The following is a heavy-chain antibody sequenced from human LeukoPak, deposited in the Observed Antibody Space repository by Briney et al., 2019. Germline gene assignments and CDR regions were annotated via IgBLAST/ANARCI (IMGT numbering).Heavy chain of an antibody. CDR1: GNYG. CDR2: ISGSGSNT. Sequence: PGGSLRLSCAASGNYGMNWVRQAPGKGLEWVSAISGSGSNTYYADSVKGRFTISRDNSKNTVYLQMNSLRAEDTAVYYCAKNRPAVRGDDRPWGQGPLVTVSS. V-gene: IGHV3-23*01. D-gene: IGHD3-10*01. J-gene: IGHJ4*02. CDR3: AKNRPAVRGDDRP.